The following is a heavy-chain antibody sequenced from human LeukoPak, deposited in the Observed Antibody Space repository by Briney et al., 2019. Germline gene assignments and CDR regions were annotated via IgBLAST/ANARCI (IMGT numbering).Heavy chain of an antibody. Sequence: ASVKVSCKASGYTFTSYGISWVRQAPGQRLEWMGWISAYNGYTHYAQMLQGRVTMTTDTSTTTAYMELRSLRSDDTAVYYCAREVAAALPDHYWGQGTLVTVSS. CDR3: AREVAAALPDHY. V-gene: IGHV1-18*01. J-gene: IGHJ4*02. CDR2: ISAYNGYT. D-gene: IGHD2-15*01. CDR1: GYTFTSYG.